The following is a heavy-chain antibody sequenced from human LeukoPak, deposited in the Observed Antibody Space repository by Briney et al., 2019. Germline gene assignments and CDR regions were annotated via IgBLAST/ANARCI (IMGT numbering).Heavy chain of an antibody. J-gene: IGHJ6*03. D-gene: IGHD3-22*01. CDR3: TRGSIAYYYMDV. Sequence: SETLSLTCTVSGGSISSYYWSWIRQTPGKGLEWIGYIYYSGSTYYNPSLKSRVTISVDTSKNQFSLKLSSVTAADTAVYYCTRGSIAYYYMDVWGKGTTVTISS. CDR1: GGSISSYY. CDR2: IYYSGST. V-gene: IGHV4-59*01.